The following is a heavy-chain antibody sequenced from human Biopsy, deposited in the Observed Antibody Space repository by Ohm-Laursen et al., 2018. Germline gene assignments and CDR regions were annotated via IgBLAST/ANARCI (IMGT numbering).Heavy chain of an antibody. CDR2: IYYSGTT. Sequence: SETLSLTCTVSGGSISSYYWNWIRQPPGKGLEWIGYIYYSGTTDYSPSFKSRVTISIDKSKNQFFLKLSSVTAEDTAVYYCARDDAVTVIRGLYYWGQGALVTVSS. CDR1: GGSISSYY. D-gene: IGHD2-21*02. CDR3: ARDDAVTVIRGLYY. V-gene: IGHV4-59*01. J-gene: IGHJ4*02.